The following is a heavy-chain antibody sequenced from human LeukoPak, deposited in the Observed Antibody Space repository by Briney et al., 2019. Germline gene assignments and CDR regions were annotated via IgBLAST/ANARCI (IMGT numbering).Heavy chain of an antibody. CDR3: ARNPIYYYGSGTNCGMDV. CDR1: GFTFSSYA. J-gene: IGHJ6*02. Sequence: GGSLRLSCAASGFTFSSYAMSWVRQAPGKGLEWVSAISGSGGSTYYADSVKGRFTISGDNSKNTLYLQMNSLRAEDTAVYYCARNPIYYYGSGTNCGMDVWGQGTTVTVSS. D-gene: IGHD3-10*01. CDR2: ISGSGGST. V-gene: IGHV3-23*01.